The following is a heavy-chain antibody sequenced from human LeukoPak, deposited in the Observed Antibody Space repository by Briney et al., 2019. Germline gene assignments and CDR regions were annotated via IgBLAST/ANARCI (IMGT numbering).Heavy chain of an antibody. V-gene: IGHV1-46*01. D-gene: IGHD1-26*01. J-gene: IGHJ6*02. CDR1: RYTFTSYY. CDR3: ARDTSPTTWESQRMDV. CDR2: INPSGGST. Sequence: ASVKVSCKASRYTFTSYYMHWVRQAPGQGLEWMGIINPSGGSTSYAQKFQGRVTMTRDTSTSTVYMELSSLRSEDTAVYYCARDTSPTTWESQRMDVWGQGTTVTVSS.